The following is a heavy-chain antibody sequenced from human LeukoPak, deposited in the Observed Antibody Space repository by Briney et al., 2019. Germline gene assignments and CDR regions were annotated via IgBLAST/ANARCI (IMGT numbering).Heavy chain of an antibody. J-gene: IGHJ4*02. Sequence: ASVKVSCKASGFTFTSSAVQWVRQARGLRLEWIGWIVVGSGNTNYAQKFQERVTITRDMSTSTAYMELSSLRSEDTAVYYCAAMVGRELRHPPLAYWGQGTLVTVSS. D-gene: IGHD1-26*01. CDR2: IVVGSGNT. CDR1: GFTFTSSA. CDR3: AAMVGRELRHPPLAY. V-gene: IGHV1-58*01.